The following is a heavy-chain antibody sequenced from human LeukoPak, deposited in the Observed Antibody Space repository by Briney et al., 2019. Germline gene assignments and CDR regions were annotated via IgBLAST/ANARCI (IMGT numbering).Heavy chain of an antibody. Sequence: PSETLSLTCTVSGYSISSGYHWGWIRQPPGKGLEWIGSNYHSGSTYYNPSLKSRVTISVDTSKNQVSLKLRSVTAADTAVYYCARVVQSTDSSGFYLPEYFQHWGQGTLVTVSS. CDR3: ARVVQSTDSSGFYLPEYFQH. J-gene: IGHJ1*01. V-gene: IGHV4-38-2*02. CDR2: NYHSGST. CDR1: GYSISSGYH. D-gene: IGHD3-22*01.